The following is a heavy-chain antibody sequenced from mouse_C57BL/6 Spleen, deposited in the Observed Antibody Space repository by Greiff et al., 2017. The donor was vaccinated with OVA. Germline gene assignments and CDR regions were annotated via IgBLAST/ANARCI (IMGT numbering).Heavy chain of an antibody. V-gene: IGHV1-9*01. CDR1: GYTFTGYW. J-gene: IGHJ4*01. CDR2: ILPGSGST. D-gene: IGHD1-1*01. Sequence: QVQLQQSGAELMKPGASVKLSCKATGYTFTGYWIEWVKQRPGHGLEWIGEILPGSGSTNYNEKFKGKATFTADTSSNTAYMQLSSRTTEDSATYYYARSGYCYGSSYYAMDYWGQGTSVTVSS. CDR3: ARSGYCYGSSYYAMDY.